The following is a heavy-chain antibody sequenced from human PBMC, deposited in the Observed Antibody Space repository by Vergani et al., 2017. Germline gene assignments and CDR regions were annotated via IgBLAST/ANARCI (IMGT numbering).Heavy chain of an antibody. J-gene: IGHJ5*02. CDR1: GVSVTDYN. CDR3: AGDAHSWQREDR. V-gene: IGHV4-59*02. CDR2: LSTTGGA. D-gene: IGHD6-13*01. Sequence: QAQLQESGPGLVKPSETLSLTCHVFGVSVTDYNCNWIRQGPGKGLGWIGSLSTTGGATHASHNPSLTSRVYISVDTSKSQCSLRRTSVTAADSAIYYCAGDAHSWQREDRWGQGLLVSVSS.